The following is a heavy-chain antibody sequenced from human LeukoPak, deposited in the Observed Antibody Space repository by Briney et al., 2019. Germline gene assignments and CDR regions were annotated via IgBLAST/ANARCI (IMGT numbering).Heavy chain of an antibody. D-gene: IGHD3-16*01. V-gene: IGHV1-46*01. CDR1: GGTFSSYA. J-gene: IGHJ4*02. Sequence: GASVKVSCKASGGTFSSYAISWVRQAPGQGLEWMGIINPSGGSTSYAQKFQGRVTMTRDMSTSTVYMELSSLRSEDTAVYYCARARSGYDYGDYRGQGTLVTVSS. CDR2: INPSGGST. CDR3: ARARSGYDYGDY.